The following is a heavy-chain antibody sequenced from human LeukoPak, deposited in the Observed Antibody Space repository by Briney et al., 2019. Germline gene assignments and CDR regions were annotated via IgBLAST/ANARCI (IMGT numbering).Heavy chain of an antibody. CDR3: ARDFLWGSGSR. V-gene: IGHV3-74*01. D-gene: IGHD3-10*01. Sequence: GGSLRLSCAASGFTFSSYWMHWVRQAPGKGLVWVSRISTDGNSTSYADFVKGRFTISRDNAKNTLFLQMNSPRAEDTAVYYCARDFLWGSGSRWGQGTLVTVSS. CDR1: GFTFSSYW. J-gene: IGHJ4*02. CDR2: ISTDGNST.